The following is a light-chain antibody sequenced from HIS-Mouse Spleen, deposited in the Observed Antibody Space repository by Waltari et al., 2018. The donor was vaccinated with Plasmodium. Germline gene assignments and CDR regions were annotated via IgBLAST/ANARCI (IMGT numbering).Light chain of an antibody. CDR1: QSVSSSY. Sequence: EIVLTQSPGTLSLSPGDRAHLSCRASQSVSSSYLAWYQQNPGQAPRLLIYGASSRATGIPDRFSGSGSGTDFTLTISRLEPEDFAVYYCQQYCSSGTFGQGTKVEIK. CDR2: GAS. J-gene: IGKJ1*01. V-gene: IGKV3-20*01. CDR3: QQYCSSGT.